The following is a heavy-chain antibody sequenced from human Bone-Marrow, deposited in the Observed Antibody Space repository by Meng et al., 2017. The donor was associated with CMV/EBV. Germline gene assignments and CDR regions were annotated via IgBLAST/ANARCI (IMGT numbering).Heavy chain of an antibody. D-gene: IGHD6-13*01. V-gene: IGHV3-30-3*01. J-gene: IGHJ4*02. CDR1: GFTFSSYE. CDR3: AREFSAADYYFDN. Sequence: GGSLRLSCAASGFTFSSYEMNWVRQAPGKGLEWVAVISYDGSNKYYADSVKGRFTISRDNAENSLFLQMNNLRAEDTAVYFCAREFSAADYYFDNWGQGTLVTVSS. CDR2: ISYDGSNK.